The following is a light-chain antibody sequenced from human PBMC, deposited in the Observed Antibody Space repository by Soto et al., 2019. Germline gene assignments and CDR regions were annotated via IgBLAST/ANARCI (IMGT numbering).Light chain of an antibody. Sequence: QSALTQPASVSGSPGQSITISCTGTTSDVGHYNYVSWYQQHPGKAPKVLIYEVDYRPSGVSNRFSGSKSGNTASLNIAGLQAEDEAVYYCNSYTTSGTLIFGGGTKLTVL. V-gene: IGLV2-14*01. J-gene: IGLJ2*01. CDR1: TSDVGHYNY. CDR2: EVD. CDR3: NSYTTSGTLI.